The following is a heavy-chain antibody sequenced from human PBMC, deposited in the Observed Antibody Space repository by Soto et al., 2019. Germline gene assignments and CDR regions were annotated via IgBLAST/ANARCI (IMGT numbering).Heavy chain of an antibody. CDR3: ARGRGRPYYDFWSGYPNWFDP. J-gene: IGHJ5*02. D-gene: IGHD3-3*01. CDR1: GFTVSSNY. V-gene: IGHV3-66*01. CDR2: IYSGGST. Sequence: GGSLRLSCAASGFTVSSNYMSWVRQAPGKGPEWVSVIYSGGSTYYADSVKGRFTISRDNSKNTLYLQMNSLRAEDTAVYYCARGRGRPYYDFWSGYPNWFDPWGQGTLVTVSS.